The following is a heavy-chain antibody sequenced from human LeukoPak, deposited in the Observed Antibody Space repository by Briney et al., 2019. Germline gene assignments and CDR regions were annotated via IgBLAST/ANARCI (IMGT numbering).Heavy chain of an antibody. CDR3: ARGDRDLYCSSTSCYPVL. Sequence: PGGSRRLSCAASGFTFDDYGMSWVRQAPGKGLEWVSGINWNGGSTGYADSVKGRFTISRDNAKNSLYLQMNSLRAEDTAVYYCARGDRDLYCSSTSCYPVLGGQGTLVTVSS. CDR1: GFTFDDYG. J-gene: IGHJ4*02. V-gene: IGHV3-20*04. D-gene: IGHD2-2*01. CDR2: INWNGGST.